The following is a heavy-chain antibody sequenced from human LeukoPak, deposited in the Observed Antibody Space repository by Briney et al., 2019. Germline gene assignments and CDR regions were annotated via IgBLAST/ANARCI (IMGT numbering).Heavy chain of an antibody. D-gene: IGHD1-26*01. J-gene: IGHJ4*02. V-gene: IGHV3-30*02. CDR3: AKDEGWDLREPFDY. CDR2: IRYDGSNK. CDR1: GFTFSSSA. Sequence: TGGSLRLSCAASGFTFSSSAMNWVRQAPGKGLEWVAFIRYDGSNKYYADSVKGRFTISRDNSKNTLYLQMNSLRAEDTAVYYCAKDEGWDLREPFDYWGQGTLVTVSS.